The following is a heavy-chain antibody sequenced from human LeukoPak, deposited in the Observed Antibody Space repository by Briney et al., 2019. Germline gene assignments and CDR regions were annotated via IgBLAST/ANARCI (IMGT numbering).Heavy chain of an antibody. D-gene: IGHD2-2*01. CDR1: GFTFSSYA. CDR3: AKDQGELGYWSSTSCPGDY. J-gene: IGHJ4*02. V-gene: IGHV3-23*01. Sequence: GGSLRLSCAASGFTFSSYAMSWVRQAPGKGLEWVSAISGSGGSTYYADSVKGRFTISRDNSKNTLYLQMNSLRAEDTAVYYCAKDQGELGYWSSTSCPGDYWGQGTLVTVSS. CDR2: ISGSGGST.